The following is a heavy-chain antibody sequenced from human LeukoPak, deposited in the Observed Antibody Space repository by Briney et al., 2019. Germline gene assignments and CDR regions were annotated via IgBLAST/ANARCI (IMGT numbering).Heavy chain of an antibody. V-gene: IGHV1-18*01. CDR3: ARVWVDIVATILDY. D-gene: IGHD5-12*01. CDR2: ISAYNGNT. CDR1: GYTFTSYG. Sequence: ASVKVSCKASGYTFTSYGISCVREAPGQGLEWMGWISAYNGNTNYAQKLQGRVTMTTDTSTSTAYMELKSLRSDDTAVYYCARVWVDIVATILDYWGQGTLVTVSS. J-gene: IGHJ4*02.